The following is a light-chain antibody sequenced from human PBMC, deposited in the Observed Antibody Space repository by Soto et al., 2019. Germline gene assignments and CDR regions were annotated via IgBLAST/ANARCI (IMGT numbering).Light chain of an antibody. CDR2: EVN. Sequence: QSVLTQPPSASGSPGQSVTISCTGTSSDVGGYNYVSWYQQHPGKAPKLMIYEVNKRPSGVPDRFSGSKSGNTASLTVSGLRAEDEAGYYCSSYAGSNNFRVFGGGTKLTVL. V-gene: IGLV2-8*01. CDR1: SSDVGGYNY. J-gene: IGLJ2*01. CDR3: SSYAGSNNFRV.